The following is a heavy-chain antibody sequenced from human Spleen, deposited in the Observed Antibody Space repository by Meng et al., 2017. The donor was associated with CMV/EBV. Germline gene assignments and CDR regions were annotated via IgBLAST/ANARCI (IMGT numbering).Heavy chain of an antibody. Sequence: GSLRLSCTVSGDSIGTYYWSWIRQSPGKGLEWIGYISLSGSTKYNPSLKSRVTMSVDTSKNQFSLKLSSVTAADTAVYYCATSITTISWFDPWGQGTLVTVSS. D-gene: IGHD5-12*01. CDR1: GDSIGTYY. CDR2: ISLSGST. J-gene: IGHJ5*02. CDR3: ATSITTISWFDP. V-gene: IGHV4-59*01.